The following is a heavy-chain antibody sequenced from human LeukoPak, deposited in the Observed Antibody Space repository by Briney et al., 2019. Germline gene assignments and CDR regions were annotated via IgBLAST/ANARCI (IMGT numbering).Heavy chain of an antibody. CDR2: ISSSGGST. J-gene: IGHJ4*02. CDR3: AKGPKVAGRPYYFDY. Sequence: AGSLRLSCAASGFTFSSYAMSWVRQAPGKGLEWVSAISSSGGSTYYADSVKGRFTISRDNSKNTLYVQVNILRAEDTAAYYCAKGPKVAGRPYYFDYWGQGTLVTVSS. D-gene: IGHD6-19*01. CDR1: GFTFSSYA. V-gene: IGHV3-23*01.